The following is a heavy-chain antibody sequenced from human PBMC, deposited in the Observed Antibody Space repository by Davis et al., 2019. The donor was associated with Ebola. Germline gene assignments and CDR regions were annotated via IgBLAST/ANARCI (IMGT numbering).Heavy chain of an antibody. CDR1: GGSISSSSYY. CDR2: IYYSGST. Sequence: SETLSFTCTVSGGSISSSSYYWGWIRQPPGKGLEWIGYIYYSGSTNYNPSLKSRVTISVDTSKNQFSLKLSSVSAADAAIYYCARGGVNWFDPWGQGILVTVSS. CDR3: ARGGVNWFDP. J-gene: IGHJ5*02. V-gene: IGHV4-61*05.